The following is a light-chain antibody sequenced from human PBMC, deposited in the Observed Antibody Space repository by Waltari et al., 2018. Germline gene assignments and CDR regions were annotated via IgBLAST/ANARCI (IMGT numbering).Light chain of an antibody. V-gene: IGLV1-51*02. CDR3: GTWDSSLSGAV. Sequence: QSVLTQPPSVSAAPGQRVTIPCSGGRSNIGKNSVSWYRQFPGSAPKLLIYEDTERPAGVPGRFSGSKSGTSATLDITGLQPGDEAEYYCGTWDSSLSGAVFGGGTLLTVL. CDR1: RSNIGKNS. J-gene: IGLJ7*01. CDR2: EDT.